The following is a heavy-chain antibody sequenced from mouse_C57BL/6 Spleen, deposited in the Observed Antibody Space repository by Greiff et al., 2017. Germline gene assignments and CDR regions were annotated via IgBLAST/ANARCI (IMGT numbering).Heavy chain of an antibody. Sequence: QSGPGMVKPSQSLSLTCTVTGYSITSGYDWHWIRHFPGNKLEWMGYISYSGSTNYNPSLKSRISITHDTSKNHFFLKLNSVTTEDTATYYCARGVVAKAMDYWGQGTSVTVSS. CDR2: ISYSGST. CDR3: ARGVVAKAMDY. J-gene: IGHJ4*01. V-gene: IGHV3-1*01. CDR1: GYSITSGYD. D-gene: IGHD1-1*01.